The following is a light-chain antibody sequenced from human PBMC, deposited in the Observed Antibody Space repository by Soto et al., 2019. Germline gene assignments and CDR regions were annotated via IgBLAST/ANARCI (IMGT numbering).Light chain of an antibody. CDR1: QSISTW. CDR2: KAS. Sequence: DIQMTQSPSTLSASVGDRVTITCRASQSISTWLAWYQQKPGKAPKLLIYKASSLESGVPSRFSGSGSGTEFTLTISSLQPDDFATYYCQQYNTYPLTFGGGTTVAIK. V-gene: IGKV1-5*03. CDR3: QQYNTYPLT. J-gene: IGKJ4*01.